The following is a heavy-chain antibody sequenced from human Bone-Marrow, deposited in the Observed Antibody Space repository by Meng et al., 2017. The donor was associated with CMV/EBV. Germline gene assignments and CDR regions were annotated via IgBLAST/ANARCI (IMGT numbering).Heavy chain of an antibody. D-gene: IGHD2-2*01. CDR1: GYTFTGYY. CDR2: INPNSGGT. Sequence: ASVKVSCKASGYTFTGYYMHWVRQAPGQGLEWMGWINPNSGGTNYAQKFQGRVTMTRDTSISTAYMELSRLRSDDTAVYYCARAHCSSTSCLWDFDYWGQGTLVTFSS. CDR3: ARAHCSSTSCLWDFDY. V-gene: IGHV1-2*02. J-gene: IGHJ4*02.